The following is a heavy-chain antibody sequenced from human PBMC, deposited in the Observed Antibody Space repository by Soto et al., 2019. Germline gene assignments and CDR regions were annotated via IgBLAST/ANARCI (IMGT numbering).Heavy chain of an antibody. Sequence: QVQLQESGPGLVKPSGTLSLTCAVSGGSISSSNWWSWVRQPPGKGLEWIGEIYHSGSTNYNPPLKSRVTISVDKSKNQFSLKLSSVTAADTAVYYCARTSPSHVNDYVYNWFDPWGQGTLVTVSS. V-gene: IGHV4-4*02. J-gene: IGHJ5*02. CDR3: ARTSPSHVNDYVYNWFDP. D-gene: IGHD3-16*01. CDR1: GGSISSSNW. CDR2: IYHSGST.